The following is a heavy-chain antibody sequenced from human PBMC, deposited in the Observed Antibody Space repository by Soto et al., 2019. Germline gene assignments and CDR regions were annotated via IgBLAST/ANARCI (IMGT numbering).Heavy chain of an antibody. CDR3: ARGGPDYGGTPGGVIDI. D-gene: IGHD4-17*01. V-gene: IGHV3-21*01. CDR1: GFTFSSYT. CDR2: ISSSSYI. J-gene: IGHJ3*02. Sequence: EVQLVESGGGLVKPGGSLRLSCAASGFTFSSYTMNWVRQAPGKGLKWVSYISSSSYIYYADSVKGRFTISRDNAKNSLYLQMNNLRAEDTAVYYCARGGPDYGGTPGGVIDIWGQGTMVTVSS.